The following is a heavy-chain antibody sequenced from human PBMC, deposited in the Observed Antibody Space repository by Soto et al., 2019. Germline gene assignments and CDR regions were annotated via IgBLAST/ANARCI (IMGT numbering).Heavy chain of an antibody. CDR2: ISGSGGTT. V-gene: IGHV3-23*01. Sequence: EVQLLESGGGLVQPGGSLRLSCAASGFTFSSYAMSWVRQAPGKGLQWVSAISGSGGTTYYADAVKGRFTISRDNSKNTLYLQMNSLRAEDTAVYYCAKCPVWLFDDGLHFDSWGQGTLVTVSS. D-gene: IGHD4-17*01. CDR3: AKCPVWLFDDGLHFDS. CDR1: GFTFSSYA. J-gene: IGHJ4*02.